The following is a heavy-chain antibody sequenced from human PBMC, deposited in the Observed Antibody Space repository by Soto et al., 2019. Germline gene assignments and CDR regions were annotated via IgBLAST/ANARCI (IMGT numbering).Heavy chain of an antibody. J-gene: IGHJ5*02. D-gene: IGHD4-17*01. V-gene: IGHV3-21*01. CDR3: ARDYGDYGTNWFDP. CDR2: ISSSSSYI. Sequence: EVQLVESGGGLVKPGGSLRLSCAASGFTFSSYSMNWVRQAPGKGLEWVSSISSSSSYIYYADSVKGRFTISRDNAKNSLSLQMNSLRAEDTAVYYCARDYGDYGTNWFDPWGQGTLVTVSS. CDR1: GFTFSSYS.